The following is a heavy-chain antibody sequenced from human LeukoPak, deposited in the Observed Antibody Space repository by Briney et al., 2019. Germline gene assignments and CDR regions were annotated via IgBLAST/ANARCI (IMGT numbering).Heavy chain of an antibody. V-gene: IGHV4-38-2*02. Sequence: SETLSLTCTVSGYSINSGYYWGWIRQPPGKGLEWIGYIYYSGSTNYNPSLKSRVTISVDTSKNQFSLKLSSVTAADTAVYYCARDQEAYCSSTSCYEYSYYMDVWGKGTTVTISS. CDR1: GYSINSGYY. D-gene: IGHD2-2*01. J-gene: IGHJ6*03. CDR2: IYYSGST. CDR3: ARDQEAYCSSTSCYEYSYYMDV.